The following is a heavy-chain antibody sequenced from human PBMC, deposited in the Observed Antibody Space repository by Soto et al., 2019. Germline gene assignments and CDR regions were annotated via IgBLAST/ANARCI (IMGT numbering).Heavy chain of an antibody. CDR2: ISSSGSSI. D-gene: IGHD1-26*01. J-gene: IGHJ6*02. CDR1: GFIFSDYY. Sequence: QVQLVESGGGLVKPGGSLRLSCAASGFIFSDYYMNWIRQVPGKGLEWVSCISSSGSSIFYADSVKGRFAISRDSAKNSLFLQLHSLRAADTAVYYCARGGRVGSPGFQHYYYYGMDFWGQGTTVTVSS. V-gene: IGHV3-11*01. CDR3: ARGGRVGSPGFQHYYYYGMDF.